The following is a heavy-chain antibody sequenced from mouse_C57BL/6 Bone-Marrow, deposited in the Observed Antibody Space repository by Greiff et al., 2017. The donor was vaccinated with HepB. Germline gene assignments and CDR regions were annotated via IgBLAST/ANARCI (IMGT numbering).Heavy chain of an antibody. D-gene: IGHD2-5*01. CDR1: GFNIKNTY. CDR3: ARRPYYSNYGNWYFDV. Sequence: VQLKESVAELVRPGASVKLSCTASGFNIKNTYMHWVKQRPEQGLEWIGRIDPANGNTKYAPKFQGKATITADTSSNTAYLQLSSLTSEDTAIYYCARRPYYSNYGNWYFDVWGTGTTVTVSS. V-gene: IGHV14-3*01. CDR2: IDPANGNT. J-gene: IGHJ1*03.